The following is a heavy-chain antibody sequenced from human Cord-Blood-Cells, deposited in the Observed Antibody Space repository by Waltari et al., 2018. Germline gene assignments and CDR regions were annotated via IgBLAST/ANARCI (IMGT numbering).Heavy chain of an antibody. J-gene: IGHJ2*01. V-gene: IGHV1-46*01. CDR2: INPSGGST. Sequence: QVQLVQSGAEVKKPGASVKVSCKASGYPFTSYYMHWVRQAPGQGLEWMGIINPSGGSTSYAQKFQGRVTMTRDTSTSTVYMELSSLRSEDTAVYYCASRGRDWYFDLWGRGTLVTVSS. D-gene: IGHD3-10*01. CDR3: ASRGRDWYFDL. CDR1: GYPFTSYY.